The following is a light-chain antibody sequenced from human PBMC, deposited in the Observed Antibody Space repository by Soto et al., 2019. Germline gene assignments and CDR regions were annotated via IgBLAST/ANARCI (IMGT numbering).Light chain of an antibody. Sequence: QSALTQPASVSGSPGQSITISCTGTSSDVGGYNYVSWYQQHPGKAPKLIICEVSNRPSGVSNRFSGSKSGSTASLTISGLQAEDEADYFCSSYTNSKTEVFGTGTKATV. V-gene: IGLV2-14*01. CDR3: SSYTNSKTEV. CDR2: EVS. CDR1: SSDVGGYNY. J-gene: IGLJ1*01.